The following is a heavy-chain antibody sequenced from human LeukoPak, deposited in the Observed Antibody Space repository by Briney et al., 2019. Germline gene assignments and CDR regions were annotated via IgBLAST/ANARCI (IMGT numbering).Heavy chain of an antibody. J-gene: IGHJ4*02. Sequence: SETLSLTCTVSGGSIGSSSYYWGWIRQPPGKGLEWIGSIYYSGSTYYNPSLKSRVTISVDTSKNQFSLKLSSVTAADTAVYYCARTGLFDYVWGSYQPFDYWGQGTLVTVSS. V-gene: IGHV4-39*01. D-gene: IGHD3-16*02. CDR3: ARTGLFDYVWGSYQPFDY. CDR1: GGSIGSSSYY. CDR2: IYYSGST.